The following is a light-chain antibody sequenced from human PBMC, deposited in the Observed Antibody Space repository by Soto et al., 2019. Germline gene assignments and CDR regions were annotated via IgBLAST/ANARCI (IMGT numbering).Light chain of an antibody. CDR1: SGHSSYA. CDR3: QTWGTGIAV. Sequence: QPVLTQSHSASASLGASVKLTCTLSSGHSSYAIAWHQQQPEKGPRYLMKLNSDGSHSKGDGIPDRFSGSSSGAERYLTISSLQSEDEADYYCQTWGTGIAVFGGGTKLTVL. CDR2: LNSDGSH. J-gene: IGLJ2*01. V-gene: IGLV4-69*01.